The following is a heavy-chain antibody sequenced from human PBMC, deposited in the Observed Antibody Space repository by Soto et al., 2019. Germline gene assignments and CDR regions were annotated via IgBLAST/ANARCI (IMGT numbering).Heavy chain of an antibody. CDR3: AKSSVVAAANQFDY. Sequence: EVQLVESGGGLVQPGGSLRLSCAASGFTFNNYAMSWVRQAPGKGLEWVSAISGSGGSTYYADSVKGQFTVSRDNSKNTLYLQMSSLRAEDTAIYYCAKSSVVAAANQFDYWGPGTLVTVSS. V-gene: IGHV3-23*04. D-gene: IGHD2-15*01. J-gene: IGHJ4*02. CDR2: ISGSGGST. CDR1: GFTFNNYA.